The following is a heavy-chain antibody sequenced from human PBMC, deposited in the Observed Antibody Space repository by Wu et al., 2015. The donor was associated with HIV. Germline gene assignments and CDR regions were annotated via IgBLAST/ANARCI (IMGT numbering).Heavy chain of an antibody. CDR1: GGSFINYA. CDR3: ARWFRRSVQLGGDAFDI. Sequence: QVQLVQSGGEVKKPGSSVKVSCKASGGSFINYAVSWVRQARGQGIEWIGGIIPVFGTLNYSQKFQGRVTISTDESKSTAYMELSNLRSDDTAVYYCARWFRRSVQLGGDAFDIWGQGTMVTVSS. D-gene: IGHD1-1*01. CDR2: IIPVFGTL. V-gene: IGHV1-69*05. J-gene: IGHJ3*02.